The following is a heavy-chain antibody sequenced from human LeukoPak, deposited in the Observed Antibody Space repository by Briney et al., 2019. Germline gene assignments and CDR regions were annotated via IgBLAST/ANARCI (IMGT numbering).Heavy chain of an antibody. CDR3: ARGAIFLGTTRGYGMDV. CDR1: GYPFTIYD. Sequence: ASVKVSYKASGYPFTIYDINWVRQAPGQGLEYMGWMNPNTGGTVYAQKFQGRVTMTRDASIGTAYMELSSLRSEDTATYCARGAIFLGTTRGYGMDVWGQGTTVTVSS. V-gene: IGHV1-8*01. J-gene: IGHJ6*02. CDR2: MNPNTGGT. D-gene: IGHD3-3*01.